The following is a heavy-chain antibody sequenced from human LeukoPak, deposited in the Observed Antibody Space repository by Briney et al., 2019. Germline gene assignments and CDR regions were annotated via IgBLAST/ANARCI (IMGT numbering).Heavy chain of an antibody. Sequence: SGPTLMKPTPGLTLTCTFSGFSLSTSRVGVGWMRKPPGKALEWPALIYWDDDKRYSPSLKSRLTFNKDTSKNQVVLIMTNMHPVDTATYYCAHINAWGSYSLFDYWGQGTLVTVSS. CDR3: AHINAWGSYSLFDY. V-gene: IGHV2-5*02. CDR1: GFSLSTSRVG. D-gene: IGHD3-16*01. J-gene: IGHJ4*02. CDR2: IYWDDDK.